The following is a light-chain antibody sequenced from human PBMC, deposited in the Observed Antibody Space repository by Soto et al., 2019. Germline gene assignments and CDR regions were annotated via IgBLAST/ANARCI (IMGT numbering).Light chain of an antibody. CDR1: SSXXGAGYD. Sequence: QSVLTQPPSVSGAPGQRVTISCTGSSSXXGAGYDVHWYQQLPGTAPKLLIYGNSNRPSGVPDRFSGSKSGTSASLAITGLQAEXEADYYCQSYDSSLSGWVFGGGTKVTVL. CDR2: GNS. CDR3: QSYDSSLSGWV. V-gene: IGLV1-40*01. J-gene: IGLJ3*02.